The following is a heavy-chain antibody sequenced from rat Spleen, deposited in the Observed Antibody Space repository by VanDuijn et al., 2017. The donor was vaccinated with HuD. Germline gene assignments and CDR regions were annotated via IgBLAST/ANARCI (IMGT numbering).Heavy chain of an antibody. CDR1: GFTFSNYG. CDR2: ISYDGSST. J-gene: IGHJ2*01. CDR3: TRGLRVFDY. V-gene: IGHV5-29*01. Sequence: EVQLVESGGGLVQPGRSLKLSCAASGFTFSNYGMAWVRQAPTKGLEWVATISYDGSSTYYRDSVKGRFTISRDTAQNTLYLQMNSLRSEDTATYYCTRGLRVFDYWGQGVMVTVSS. D-gene: IGHD1-4*01.